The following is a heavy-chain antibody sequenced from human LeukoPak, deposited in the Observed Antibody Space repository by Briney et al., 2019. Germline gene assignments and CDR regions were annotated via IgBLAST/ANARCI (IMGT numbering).Heavy chain of an antibody. CDR3: ARPEADYYYDY. Sequence: GASVKVSCKASGYTFTSYGISWVRQAPGQGLEWMGWISAYNGNTNYAQKLQGRVTMTTDTSTSTGYMELRSLRSDDTAVYYCARPEADYYYDYWGQGTLVTVSS. D-gene: IGHD3-22*01. V-gene: IGHV1-18*01. J-gene: IGHJ4*02. CDR1: GYTFTSYG. CDR2: ISAYNGNT.